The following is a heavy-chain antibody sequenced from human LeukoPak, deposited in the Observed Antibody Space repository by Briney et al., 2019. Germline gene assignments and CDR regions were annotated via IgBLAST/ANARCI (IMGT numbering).Heavy chain of an antibody. Sequence: GESLRLSCAASGFTFSSYGMHWVRQAPGKGLEWVAFIRYDGSNKYYADSVKGRFTISRDNSKNTLYLQMNSLRAEDTAVYYCAKDLKTASGAFDIWGQGTMVTVSS. V-gene: IGHV3-30*02. CDR3: AKDLKTASGAFDI. CDR2: IRYDGSNK. D-gene: IGHD2-21*02. CDR1: GFTFSSYG. J-gene: IGHJ3*02.